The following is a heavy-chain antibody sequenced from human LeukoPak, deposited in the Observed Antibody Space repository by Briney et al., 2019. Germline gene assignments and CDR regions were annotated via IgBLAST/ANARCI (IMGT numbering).Heavy chain of an antibody. Sequence: SQTLSLTCAVSGGSISSGGYYWSWIRQPPGKGLEWIGYIYHSGSTYYNPSLKSRVTISVDRSKNQFSLKLSSVTAADTAVYYCARGRLKGWFDPWGQGTLVTVSS. V-gene: IGHV4-30-2*01. CDR1: GGSISSGGYY. D-gene: IGHD6-19*01. J-gene: IGHJ5*02. CDR2: IYHSGST. CDR3: ARGRLKGWFDP.